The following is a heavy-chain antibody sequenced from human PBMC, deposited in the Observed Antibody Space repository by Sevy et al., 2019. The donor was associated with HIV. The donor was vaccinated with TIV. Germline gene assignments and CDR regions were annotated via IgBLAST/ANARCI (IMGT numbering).Heavy chain of an antibody. D-gene: IGHD3-3*01. CDR2: INPNSGAT. V-gene: IGHV1-2*02. CDR1: GNTFTAYY. CDR3: ALGTIFEPNYFDP. Sequence: ASVKVSCRASGNTFTAYYVHWVRQAPGQGLEWMGWINPNSGATKYAQKVQGRVTMTRDTSFSAVYMDLSRLTSADTAVYYCALGTIFEPNYFDPWGQGTLVTVSS. J-gene: IGHJ5*02.